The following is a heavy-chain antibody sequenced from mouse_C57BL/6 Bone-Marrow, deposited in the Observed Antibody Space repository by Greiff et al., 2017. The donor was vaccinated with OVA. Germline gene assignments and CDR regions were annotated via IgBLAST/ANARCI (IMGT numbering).Heavy chain of an antibody. CDR3: TKGLGRDY. J-gene: IGHJ2*01. Sequence: QVHVKQSGAELVRPGASVTLSCKASGYTFTDYEMHWVKQTPVHGLEWIGAIDPETGGTAYNQKFKGKAILTADKSSSTAYMELRSLTSEDSAVYYCTKGLGRDYWGQGTTLTVSS. CDR1: GYTFTDYE. V-gene: IGHV1-15*01. D-gene: IGHD4-1*01. CDR2: IDPETGGT.